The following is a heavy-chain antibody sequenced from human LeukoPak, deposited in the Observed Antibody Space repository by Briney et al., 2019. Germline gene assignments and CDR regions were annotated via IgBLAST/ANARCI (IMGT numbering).Heavy chain of an antibody. J-gene: IGHJ4*02. Sequence: ASVKVSCKASGYTFTSYYMHWVRQAPGQGLEWVGWINPNSGGTNYAQKFQGWVTMTRDTSISTAYMELSRLRSDDTAVYYCARGRSRIAAAGSPSLFDYWGQGTLVTVSS. V-gene: IGHV1-2*04. CDR1: GYTFTSYY. CDR3: ARGRSRIAAAGSPSLFDY. CDR2: INPNSGGT. D-gene: IGHD6-13*01.